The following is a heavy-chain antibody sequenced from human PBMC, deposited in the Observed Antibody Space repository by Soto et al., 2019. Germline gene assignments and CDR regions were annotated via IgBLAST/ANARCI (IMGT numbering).Heavy chain of an antibody. CDR1: GGSISSYY. Sequence: LSLTCAVSGGSISSYYWSWIRQPPGKGLEWIGYIYYSGSTNYNPSLKSRVTISVDTSKNQFSLKLSSVTAADTAVYYCARGRNLFGVHYYYGREVWGKGTTVNVSA. CDR2: IYYSGST. V-gene: IGHV4-59*01. CDR3: ARGRNLFGVHYYYGREV. D-gene: IGHD3-10*02. J-gene: IGHJ6*04.